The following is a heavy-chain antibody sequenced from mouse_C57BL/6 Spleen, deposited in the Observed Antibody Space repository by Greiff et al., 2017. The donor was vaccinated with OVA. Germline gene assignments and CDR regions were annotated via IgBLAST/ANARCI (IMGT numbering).Heavy chain of an antibody. CDR1: GYSITSGYY. D-gene: IGHD1-1*01. Sequence: EVKLMESGPGLVKPSQSLSLTCSVTGYSITSGYYWNWIRQFPGNKLEWMGYISYDGSNNYNPSLKNRISITRDTSKNQFFLKLNSVTTEDTATHYCARVKGYYYGSSYQYWYFDVWGTGTTVTVSS. J-gene: IGHJ1*03. V-gene: IGHV3-6*01. CDR2: ISYDGSN. CDR3: ARVKGYYYGSSYQYWYFDV.